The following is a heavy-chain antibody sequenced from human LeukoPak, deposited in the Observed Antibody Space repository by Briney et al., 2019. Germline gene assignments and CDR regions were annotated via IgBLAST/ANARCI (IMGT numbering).Heavy chain of an antibody. CDR3: VKDLFYDSSGYKINYFDY. V-gene: IGHV3-64D*09. Sequence: PGGSLRLSCSASGFTFSSYAMHWVRQAPGKGLEYVSAISSNGGSTYYADSVKGRFTISRDNSKNTLYLQVSSLRAEDTAVYYCVKDLFYDSSGYKINYFDYWGQGTLVTVSS. J-gene: IGHJ4*02. D-gene: IGHD3-22*01. CDR2: ISSNGGST. CDR1: GFTFSSYA.